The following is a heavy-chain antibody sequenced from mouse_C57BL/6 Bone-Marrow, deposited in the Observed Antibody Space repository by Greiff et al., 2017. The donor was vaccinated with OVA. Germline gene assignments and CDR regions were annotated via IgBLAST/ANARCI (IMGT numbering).Heavy chain of an antibody. CDR1: GYAFSSSW. Sequence: VQLQQSGPELVKPGASVKISCKASGYAFSSSWMNWVKQRPGKGLEWIGRIYPGDGDTNYNGKFKGKATLTADKSSSTAYMQLSSLTSEDSAVYFGARHYGSSYWYFDVWGTGTTVTVSS. J-gene: IGHJ1*03. CDR2: IYPGDGDT. CDR3: ARHYGSSYWYFDV. V-gene: IGHV1-82*01. D-gene: IGHD1-1*01.